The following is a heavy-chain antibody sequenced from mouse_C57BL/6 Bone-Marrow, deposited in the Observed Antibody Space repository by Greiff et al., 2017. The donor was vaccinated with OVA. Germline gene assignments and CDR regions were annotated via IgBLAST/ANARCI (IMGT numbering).Heavy chain of an antibody. D-gene: IGHD1-1*01. Sequence: VKLVESGAELVRPGTSVKVSCKASGYAFTNYLIEWVKQRPGPGLEWIGVINPGSGGTNYNEKFKGKATLTADKSSSTAYMQLSSLTSEDSAVYFCAREGFITTVVATPYYAMDYWGQGTSVTVSS. J-gene: IGHJ4*01. CDR1: GYAFTNYL. CDR3: AREGFITTVVATPYYAMDY. V-gene: IGHV1-54*01. CDR2: INPGSGGT.